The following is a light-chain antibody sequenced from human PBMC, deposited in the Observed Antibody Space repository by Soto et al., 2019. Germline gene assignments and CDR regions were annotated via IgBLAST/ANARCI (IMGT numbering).Light chain of an antibody. J-gene: IGKJ5*01. V-gene: IGKV3-20*01. CDR3: QQYGSSPIT. CDR1: QSVSSN. CDR2: GAS. Sequence: EIVMTQSPVTLSVSPGERTTLSCRASQSVSSNLAWYQQKPGQAPRLLIDGASSRATGIPDRFSGSGSGTDFTLTISRLEPEDFAVYYCQQYGSSPITFGQGTRLEIK.